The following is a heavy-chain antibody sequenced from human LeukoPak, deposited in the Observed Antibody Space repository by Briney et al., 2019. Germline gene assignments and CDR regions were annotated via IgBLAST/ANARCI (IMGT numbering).Heavy chain of an antibody. CDR1: GAFLTNPTYY. CDR2: LYVSESP. Sequence: SETLSLTCTVSGAFLTNPTYYQLSWIRQAPGKELKLIGSLYVSESPKINPSLRSRVTLSLDTSKNQFSLKLRSVTAEDSAVYYCARFKSGGWSYFDSWGQGTPVTVSS. J-gene: IGHJ4*02. D-gene: IGHD4-23*01. CDR3: ARFKSGGWSYFDS. V-gene: IGHV4-61*01.